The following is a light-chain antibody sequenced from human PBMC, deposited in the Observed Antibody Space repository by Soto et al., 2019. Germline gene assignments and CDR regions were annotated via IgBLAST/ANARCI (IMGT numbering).Light chain of an antibody. Sequence: PGARAILSCRASQSVTSTYIAWYQQKPGQAPRLLIYGASSRATGIPDRFSGSGSGTDFTLTISRLEAEDFAVYYCQYYGSSPPTTFGQGTKLEIK. V-gene: IGKV3-20*01. CDR1: QSVTSTY. J-gene: IGKJ2*01. CDR3: QYYGSSPPTT. CDR2: GAS.